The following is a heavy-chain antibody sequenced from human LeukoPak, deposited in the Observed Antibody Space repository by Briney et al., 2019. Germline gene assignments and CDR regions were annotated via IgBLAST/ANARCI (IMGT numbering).Heavy chain of an antibody. CDR2: INPKSGGS. Sequence: GASVKVSCKTSGYTFTDYYIHWVRQAPGQGLEWMGWINPKSGGSNSAKKFQGRVAMTRDTSVATYYLDVSRLTSDGTAVYYCARGYSYGYDYWGQGTLVTVSS. D-gene: IGHD5-18*01. CDR1: GYTFTDYY. CDR3: ARGYSYGYDY. J-gene: IGHJ4*02. V-gene: IGHV1-2*02.